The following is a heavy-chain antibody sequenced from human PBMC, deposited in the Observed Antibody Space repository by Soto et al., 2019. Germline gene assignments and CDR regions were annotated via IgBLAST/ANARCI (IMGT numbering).Heavy chain of an antibody. CDR2: IGVAGDT. CDR1: GFVFSDHD. J-gene: IGHJ4*02. CDR3: VRDRYYGSGSLFEN. D-gene: IGHD3-10*01. V-gene: IGHV3-13*01. Sequence: GGSLRLSCAASGFVFSDHDMHWVRQVPGKGLEWVSEIGVAGDTYYPDSVKGRFTISRENARKTLYLQMTSLRVGDTATYYCVRDRYYGSGSLFENWGQGPPVTVSS.